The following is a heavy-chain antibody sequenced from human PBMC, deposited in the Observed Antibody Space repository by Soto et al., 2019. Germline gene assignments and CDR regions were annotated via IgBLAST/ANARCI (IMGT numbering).Heavy chain of an antibody. CDR2: ISSSSSTI. CDR3: ARPEYSSSSYGMDV. Sequence: PGGSLRLSCAASGFTFSSYSMNWVRQAPGKGLEWVSYISSSSSTIYYADSVKGRFTISRDNVKNSLYLQMNSLRDEDTAVYYCARPEYSSSSYGMDVWGQGTTVTVSS. CDR1: GFTFSSYS. D-gene: IGHD6-6*01. J-gene: IGHJ6*02. V-gene: IGHV3-48*02.